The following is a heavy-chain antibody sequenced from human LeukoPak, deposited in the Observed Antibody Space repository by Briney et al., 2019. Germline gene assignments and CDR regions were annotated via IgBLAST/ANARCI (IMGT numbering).Heavy chain of an antibody. CDR1: GFTFRSNW. V-gene: IGHV3-7*04. CDR2: IKEDGSEK. Sequence: PGGSLRLSCAASGFTFRSNWMSWVRQAPGKGLEWVANIKEDGSEKHHVDSVKGRLTISRDNARNSLYLQMNSLRSEDTAVYFCARVMVVVGAPFYYYGMDVWGQGTTVTVSS. J-gene: IGHJ6*02. D-gene: IGHD2-15*01. CDR3: ARVMVVVGAPFYYYGMDV.